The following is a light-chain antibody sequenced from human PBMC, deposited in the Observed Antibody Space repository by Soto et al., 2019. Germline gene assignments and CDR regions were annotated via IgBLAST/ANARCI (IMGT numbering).Light chain of an antibody. J-gene: IGLJ1*01. CDR3: SSYTTSNTRQIV. V-gene: IGLV2-14*03. CDR2: DVS. Sequence: QATRTEPGSVTGSTGQAITLFSTGTSSDVGGYNYVSWYQHHPGKAPKLMIYDVSNRPSGVSNRFSGSKSGNTASLTISGLQPEDEADYYCSSYTTSNTRQIVFGTGTKVTVL. CDR1: SSDVGGYNY.